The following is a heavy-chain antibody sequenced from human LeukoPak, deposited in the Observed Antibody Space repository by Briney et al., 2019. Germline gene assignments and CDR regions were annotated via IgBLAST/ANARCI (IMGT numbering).Heavy chain of an antibody. CDR2: INPNSGGT. V-gene: IGHV1-2*02. Sequence: ASAKVPRKASGYTLTHYYIHWVPQAPRQGLEGMGWINPNSGGTIYAQKFKGRVNITRDTSISTAYMELSSLYSDDTAMYYCTRELRSDYGGQGTLVTVS. D-gene: IGHD5-24*01. J-gene: IGHJ4*02. CDR3: TRELRSDY. CDR1: GYTLTHYY.